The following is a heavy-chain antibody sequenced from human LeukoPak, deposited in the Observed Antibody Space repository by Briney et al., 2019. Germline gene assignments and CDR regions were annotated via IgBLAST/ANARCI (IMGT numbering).Heavy chain of an antibody. CDR3: AKDFTAMVRGGDY. J-gene: IGHJ4*02. CDR2: ISWNSGSI. Sequence: GGSLRLSCAASGFTFDDYAMHWVRQAPGKGLEWVSGISWNSGSIGYADSVKGRFTISRDNAKNSLYLQMNSLRAGDTALYYCAKDFTAMVRGGDYWGQGTLVTVSS. D-gene: IGHD5-18*01. CDR1: GFTFDDYA. V-gene: IGHV3-9*01.